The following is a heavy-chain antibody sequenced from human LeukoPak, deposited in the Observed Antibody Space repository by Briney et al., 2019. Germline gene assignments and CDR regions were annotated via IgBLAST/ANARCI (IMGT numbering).Heavy chain of an antibody. J-gene: IGHJ4*02. Sequence: ASVRVSCKTSGYSFTAYYIVWVRQAPGQGLEWMGWISTYNGNTNYAQKLQSRVTMTTDISTTTVYMELRTLRSDDTAVYYCARPHDYSDFTLEYWGQGTLVTVSS. CDR2: ISTYNGNT. V-gene: IGHV1-18*04. CDR1: GYSFTAYY. D-gene: IGHD4-11*01. CDR3: ARPHDYSDFTLEY.